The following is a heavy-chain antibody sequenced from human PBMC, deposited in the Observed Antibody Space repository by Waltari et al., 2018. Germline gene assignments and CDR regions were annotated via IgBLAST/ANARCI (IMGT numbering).Heavy chain of an antibody. J-gene: IGHJ4*02. CDR3: ARVRLWFRELPTFDY. CDR1: GFTISSEW. CDR2: IKQDGSEK. V-gene: IGHV3-7*01. Sequence: EVQLWESGRGWVQPGRSLRLSCAACGFTISSEWMSWVLRAPGKGLDWVANIKQDGSEKYYVDSVKGRFTISRDNAKNSLYLQMNSLRAEDTAVYYCARVRLWFRELPTFDYWGQGTLVTVSS. D-gene: IGHD3-10*01.